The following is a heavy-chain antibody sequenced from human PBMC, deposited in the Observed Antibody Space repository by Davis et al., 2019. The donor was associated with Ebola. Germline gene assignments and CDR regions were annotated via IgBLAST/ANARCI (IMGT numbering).Heavy chain of an antibody. CDR2: ISWNSGSI. D-gene: IGHD2-2*02. V-gene: IGHV3-9*01. Sequence: PGGSLRLSCAASGFTFDDYAMHWVRQAPGKGLEWVSGISWNSGSIGYADSVKGRFTISRDNAKNSLYLQMNSLRAEDTALYYCANSAVPAAIEVPLGDWGQGTLVTVSS. CDR1: GFTFDDYA. CDR3: ANSAVPAAIEVPLGD. J-gene: IGHJ4*02.